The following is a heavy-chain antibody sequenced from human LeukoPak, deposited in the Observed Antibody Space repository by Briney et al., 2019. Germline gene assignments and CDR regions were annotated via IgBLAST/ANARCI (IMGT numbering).Heavy chain of an antibody. CDR2: IYSGGST. J-gene: IGHJ4*02. Sequence: GGSLRLSCAASGFTVSSYYMSWVRQAPGKGLEWVSVIYSGGSTYYADSVKGRFTISRDNSKNTLYLQMNSLRAEDTAVYYCARGVDSSGWYGGPFDYWGQGTLVTVSS. CDR1: GFTVSSYY. D-gene: IGHD6-19*01. CDR3: ARGVDSSGWYGGPFDY. V-gene: IGHV3-53*01.